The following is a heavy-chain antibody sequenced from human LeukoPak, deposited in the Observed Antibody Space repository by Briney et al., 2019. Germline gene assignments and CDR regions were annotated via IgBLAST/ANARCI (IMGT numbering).Heavy chain of an antibody. CDR1: GYTFTSYG. CDR2: ISAYNGNT. CDR3: ATGIAAAGTFDY. V-gene: IGHV1-18*01. J-gene: IGHJ4*02. D-gene: IGHD6-13*01. Sequence: ASVKVSCKASGYTFTSYGISWVRQAPGQGLEWMGWISAYNGNTNYAQKLQGRVTMTEDTSTDTAYMELSSLRSEDTAVYYCATGIAAAGTFDYWGQGTLVTVSS.